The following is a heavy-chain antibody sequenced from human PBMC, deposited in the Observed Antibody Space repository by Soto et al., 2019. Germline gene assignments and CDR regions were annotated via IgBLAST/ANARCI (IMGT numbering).Heavy chain of an antibody. J-gene: IGHJ5*02. CDR3: AGVGYQLLNNWFDP. D-gene: IGHD2-2*01. CDR1: GGTFSSYA. V-gene: IGHV1-69*01. Sequence: QVKLVQSVAEVKKPGSSVKVSCKASGGTFSSYAISWVRQAPGPGLEWMGGIIPIFGTANYAQKFQGRVTITADEATSTAYMELSSLRSEDTAVYYCAGVGYQLLNNWFDPWGQGTLVTVSS. CDR2: IIPIFGTA.